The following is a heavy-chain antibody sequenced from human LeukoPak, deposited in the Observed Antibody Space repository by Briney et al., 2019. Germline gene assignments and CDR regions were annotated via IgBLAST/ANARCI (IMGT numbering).Heavy chain of an antibody. D-gene: IGHD1-14*01. CDR3: ARHEPAIGAFDI. CDR2: IYYSGST. Sequence: PSETLSLTCTVSGGSITTYYFNWIRQPAGKGLEWIGRIYYSGSTYYNPSLKSRVTISVDTSKNQFSLKLSSVTAADTAVYYCARHEPAIGAFDIWGQGTMVTVSS. CDR1: GGSITTYY. V-gene: IGHV4-59*05. J-gene: IGHJ3*02.